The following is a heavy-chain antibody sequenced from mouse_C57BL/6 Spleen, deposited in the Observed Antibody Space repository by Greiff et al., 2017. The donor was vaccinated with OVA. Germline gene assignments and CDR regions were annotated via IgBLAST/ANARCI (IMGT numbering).Heavy chain of an antibody. CDR3: ARVITTVVATSAMDY. Sequence: QVQLQQPGAELVKPGASVKMSCKASGYTFTSYWITWVKQRPGQGLEWIGDIYPGSGSTNYNEKFKSKATLTVDTSSSTAYMQLSSLTSEDSAVYYCARVITTVVATSAMDYWGQGTSVTVSS. V-gene: IGHV1-55*01. CDR1: GYTFTSYW. J-gene: IGHJ4*01. D-gene: IGHD1-1*01. CDR2: IYPGSGST.